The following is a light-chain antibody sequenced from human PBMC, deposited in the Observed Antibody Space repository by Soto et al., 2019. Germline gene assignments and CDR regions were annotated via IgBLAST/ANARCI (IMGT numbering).Light chain of an antibody. CDR3: QQYGSSPWT. CDR1: QSVSSSY. V-gene: IGKV3-20*01. J-gene: IGKJ1*01. Sequence: EIVMTQSPATLSLSPGERATLSCRASQSVSSSYLSWYQEKPGQAPRLLIYGASIRATGIPARFSGSGSGTDFTLTISRLEPEDFAVYYCQQYGSSPWTFGQGTKVDIK. CDR2: GAS.